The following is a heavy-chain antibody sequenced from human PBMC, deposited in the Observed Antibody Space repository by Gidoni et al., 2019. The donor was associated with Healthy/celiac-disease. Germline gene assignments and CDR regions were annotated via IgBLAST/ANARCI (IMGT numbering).Heavy chain of an antibody. V-gene: IGHV3-9*01. Sequence: EVQLVESGGGLVQPGRSLRLSCAASGFTFDDYAMHWVRQAPGKGLEWVSGISWNSGSIGYADSVKGRFTISRDNAKNSLYLQMNSLRAEDTALYYCAKDDSSGSGYWGQGTLVTVSS. D-gene: IGHD3-22*01. CDR2: ISWNSGSI. J-gene: IGHJ4*02. CDR3: AKDDSSGSGY. CDR1: GFTFDDYA.